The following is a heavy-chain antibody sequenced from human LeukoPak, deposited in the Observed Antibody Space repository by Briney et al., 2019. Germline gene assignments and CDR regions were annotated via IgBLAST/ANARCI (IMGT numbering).Heavy chain of an antibody. Sequence: SETLSPTCAVYGGSFSGYYWRWIRQPPGKGLEWIGEINHSGSTNYNPSLKSRVTISVDTSKNQFSLKLSSVTAADTAVYYCVRVAALYDEGGGYQWYIDLWGRGALVTVSS. V-gene: IGHV4-34*01. CDR3: VRVAALYDEGGGYQWYIDL. CDR2: INHSGST. CDR1: GGSFSGYY. D-gene: IGHD2-15*01. J-gene: IGHJ2*01.